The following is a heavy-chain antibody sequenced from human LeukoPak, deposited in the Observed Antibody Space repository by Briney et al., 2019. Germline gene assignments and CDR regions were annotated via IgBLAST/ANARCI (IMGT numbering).Heavy chain of an antibody. D-gene: IGHD4-17*01. CDR3: AREGQNYGDYPWAFDI. CDR1: GFTFSSYA. CDR2: ISNSGGDI. Sequence: GGSLRLSCAASGFTFSSYAMNWVRHAPGKGLEWVSTISNSGGDIYYADSVKGRFTISRDNSKNTLYLQMNSLRAEDTAVYYCAREGQNYGDYPWAFDIWGQGTMVTVSS. V-gene: IGHV3-23*01. J-gene: IGHJ3*02.